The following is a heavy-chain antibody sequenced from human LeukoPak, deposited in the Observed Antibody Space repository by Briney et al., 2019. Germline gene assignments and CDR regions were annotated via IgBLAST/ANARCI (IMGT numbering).Heavy chain of an antibody. CDR1: GFTFSSYS. J-gene: IGHJ5*02. CDR3: ARDLSEYSSGFDP. V-gene: IGHV3-21*01. CDR2: ISSSSSYI. D-gene: IGHD6-6*01. Sequence: KPGGSLRLSCAASGFTFSSYSMNWVRQAPGKGLEWVSSISSSSSYIYYADSVKGRFTISRDNAKNSLYLQMNSLRAEDTAVYYCARDLSEYSSGFDPWGQGTLVTVSS.